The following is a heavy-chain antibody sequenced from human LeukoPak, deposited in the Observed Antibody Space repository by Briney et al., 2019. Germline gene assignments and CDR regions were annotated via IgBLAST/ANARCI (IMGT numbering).Heavy chain of an antibody. V-gene: IGHV3-53*01. J-gene: IGHJ2*01. CDR2: MYSGGNT. D-gene: IGHD6-19*01. Sequence: GGSLRLSCAASGFTFSSNYMSWVRQAPGKGLEWVSVMYSGGNTYYADSVKGRFTISRDNSKNTLYLQMNSLRAEDTAVYYCARDNRGAVTETWNFDLWGRGTLVTVSS. CDR1: GFTFSSNY. CDR3: ARDNRGAVTETWNFDL.